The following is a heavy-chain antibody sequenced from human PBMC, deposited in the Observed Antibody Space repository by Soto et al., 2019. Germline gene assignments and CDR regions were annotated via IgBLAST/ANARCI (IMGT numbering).Heavy chain of an antibody. D-gene: IGHD4-17*01. CDR2: IYPGDSNT. V-gene: IGHV5-51*01. Sequence: GESLKISCKGSGYSFNTYWIGWVRQMPGKGLEWMGIIYPGDSNTRYSPSFQGQVTISADRSISTAYVQWSSLKASDTATYYCARLKVNTQSPYYYYGMDVWGQGPTVTVYS. CDR1: GYSFNTYW. J-gene: IGHJ6*02. CDR3: ARLKVNTQSPYYYYGMDV.